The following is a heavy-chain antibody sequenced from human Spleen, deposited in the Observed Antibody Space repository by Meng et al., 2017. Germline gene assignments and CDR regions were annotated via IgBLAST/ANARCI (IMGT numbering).Heavy chain of an antibody. CDR3: ARSRGYIAVAGI. D-gene: IGHD6-19*01. Sequence: GSLRLSCAVSGGSISSGRYYWNWIRQAPGKGLEWIGSVYYSGITYYNPSLESRVTIAVDTSKNQFSLKLSSVTAADTAVYYCARSRGYIAVAGIWGQGTLVTVSS. J-gene: IGHJ4*02. CDR1: GGSISSGRYY. CDR2: VYYSGIT. V-gene: IGHV4-39*07.